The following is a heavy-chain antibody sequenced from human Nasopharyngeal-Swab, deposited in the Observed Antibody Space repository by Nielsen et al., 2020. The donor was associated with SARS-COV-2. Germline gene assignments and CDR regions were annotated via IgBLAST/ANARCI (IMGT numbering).Heavy chain of an antibody. D-gene: IGHD6-6*01. CDR3: ARGLKSIAARQGLNWFDP. CDR2: IYHSGST. Sequence: SETLSLTCAVSGGSISSSNWWSWVRQPPGKGLEWIGEIYHSGSTNYNPSLKSRVTISVDTSKNQFSLKLSSVTAADTAVYYCARGLKSIAARQGLNWFDPWGQGTLVTVSS. J-gene: IGHJ5*02. CDR1: GGSISSSNW. V-gene: IGHV4-4*02.